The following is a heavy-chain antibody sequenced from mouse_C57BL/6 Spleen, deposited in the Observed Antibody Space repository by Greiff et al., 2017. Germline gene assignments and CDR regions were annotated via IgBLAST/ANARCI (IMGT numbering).Heavy chain of an antibody. D-gene: IGHD2-5*01. CDR2: ISDGGSYT. CDR3: ARDTVTTLDY. J-gene: IGHJ2*01. V-gene: IGHV5-4*01. Sequence: EVKLMESGGGLVKPGGSLKLSCAASGFTFSSYAMSWVRQTPEKRLEWVATISDGGSYTYYPDNVKGRFTISRDNAKNNLYLQMSHLKSEDTAMYYCARDTVTTLDYWGQGTTLTVSS. CDR1: GFTFSSYA.